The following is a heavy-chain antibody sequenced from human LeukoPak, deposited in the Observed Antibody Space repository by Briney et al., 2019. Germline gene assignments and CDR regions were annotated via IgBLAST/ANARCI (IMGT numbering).Heavy chain of an antibody. Sequence: GASVKVSCKASGYTFTPYYLSWVRQAPGQPLEWMGRINPNSAGSDYPQKIQGRVTMTRDTSISTAYMDRSRLTSDDTTVYWGALGMLAAGTFDRWGEGTLVSVSP. CDR2: INPNSAGS. D-gene: IGHD6-13*01. V-gene: IGHV1-2*06. J-gene: IGHJ4*02. CDR1: GYTFTPYY. CDR3: ALGMLAAGTFDR.